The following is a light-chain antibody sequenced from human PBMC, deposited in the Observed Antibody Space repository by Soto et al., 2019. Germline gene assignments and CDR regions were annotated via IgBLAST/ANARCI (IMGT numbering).Light chain of an antibody. Sequence: QLVLTQPPSVSGAPGQRVTISCTGSSSNIRAGYDVHWYQQLPGTAPKLLIYGNSNRPSGVPDRFSGSKSGTSASLAITGLQAEDEADYYCQSYDSSLSGFYVFGTGTKVTVL. J-gene: IGLJ1*01. V-gene: IGLV1-40*01. CDR3: QSYDSSLSGFYV. CDR2: GNS. CDR1: SSNIRAGYD.